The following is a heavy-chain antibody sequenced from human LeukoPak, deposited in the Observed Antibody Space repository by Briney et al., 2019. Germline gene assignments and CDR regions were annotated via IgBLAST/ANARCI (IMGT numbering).Heavy chain of an antibody. CDR1: GFTFSNYG. CDR3: ARDLEDSSPFGAFDM. CDR2: IWFDGIRK. Sequence: GGSLRLSCAASGFTFSNYGMHWVRQVPGKGLEWVAAIWFDGIRKYYADSVKGRLTISRDNSKNTLYLQMNSLRAEDTAVYYCARDLEDSSPFGAFDMWGQGTMVTVSS. V-gene: IGHV3-33*01. D-gene: IGHD3-22*01. J-gene: IGHJ3*02.